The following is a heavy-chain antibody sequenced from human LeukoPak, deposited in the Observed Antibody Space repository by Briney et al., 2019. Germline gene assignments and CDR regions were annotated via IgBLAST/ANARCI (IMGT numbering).Heavy chain of an antibody. CDR1: GFTFSNYG. CDR3: ARDLEDSSPFGAFDM. CDR2: IWFDGIRK. Sequence: GGSLRLSCAASGFTFSNYGMHWVRQVPGKGLEWVAAIWFDGIRKYYADSVKGRLTISRDNSKNTLYLQMNSLRAEDTAVYYCARDLEDSSPFGAFDMWGQGTMVTVSS. V-gene: IGHV3-33*01. D-gene: IGHD3-22*01. J-gene: IGHJ3*02.